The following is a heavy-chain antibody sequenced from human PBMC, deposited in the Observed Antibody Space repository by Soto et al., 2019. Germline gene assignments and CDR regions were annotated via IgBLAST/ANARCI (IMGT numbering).Heavy chain of an antibody. CDR1: GGSFSDYY. Sequence: SETLSLTCAVYGGSFSDYYWTWIRQSPGKGLEWIGYTYQSGSAYYNPSLKSRVTISVDRSKNQFSLNLTSVTAADTAVYYCARDYYGMDVWGQGTTVTVSS. J-gene: IGHJ6*02. CDR2: TYQSGSA. CDR3: ARDYYGMDV. V-gene: IGHV4-34*01.